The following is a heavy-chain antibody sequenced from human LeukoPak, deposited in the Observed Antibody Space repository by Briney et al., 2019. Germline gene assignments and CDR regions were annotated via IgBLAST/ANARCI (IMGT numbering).Heavy chain of an antibody. CDR2: IYYSGST. Sequence: PSETLSLTCTVSGGSISSYYWSWIRQPPGKGLERIGYIYYSGSTNYNPSLKSRVTISVDTSKNQFSLKLSSVTAADTAVYYCARVDWYFDLWGRGTLVTVSS. CDR3: ARVDWYFDL. V-gene: IGHV4-59*01. CDR1: GGSISSYY. J-gene: IGHJ2*01.